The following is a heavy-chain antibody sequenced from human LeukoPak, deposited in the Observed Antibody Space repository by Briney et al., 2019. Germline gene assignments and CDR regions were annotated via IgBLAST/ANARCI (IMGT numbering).Heavy chain of an antibody. Sequence: PSETLSLTCTVSGGSISSYYWSWIRQPAGKGLEWIGTIYHSGSTYYSPSLKSRVTISIHTSKNQFSLNLTSVTAADTAVYYCATMMYGSGNYYNSDSWGQGTLVTVSS. CDR3: ATMMYGSGNYYNSDS. CDR2: IYHSGST. V-gene: IGHV4-59*04. D-gene: IGHD3-10*01. J-gene: IGHJ5*01. CDR1: GGSISSYY.